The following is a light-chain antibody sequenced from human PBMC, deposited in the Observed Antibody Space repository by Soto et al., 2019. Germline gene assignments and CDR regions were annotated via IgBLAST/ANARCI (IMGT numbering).Light chain of an antibody. J-gene: IGKJ1*01. CDR2: FGS. V-gene: IGKV2-28*01. Sequence: DIVMTQSPLSLPVTPGEPASISCRSSQSLLHSNGYNYLDWYLQKPGQSPQLLIYFGSNRASGVPGRFRGSGSGTDFTLKISRVEAEDVGVYYCMQALQTPRTFGQGTKVEIK. CDR3: MQALQTPRT. CDR1: QSLLHSNGYNY.